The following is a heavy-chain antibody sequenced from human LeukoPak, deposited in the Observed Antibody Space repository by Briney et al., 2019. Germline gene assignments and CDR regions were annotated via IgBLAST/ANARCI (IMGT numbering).Heavy chain of an antibody. D-gene: IGHD4-23*01. CDR1: GYTFTSYA. CDR3: ARELVQLTPREFQ. J-gene: IGHJ4*02. Sequence: GASVKVSCKASGYTFTSYAISWVRQAPGQGLEWMGRIIPILGIANYAQKFQGRVTITADKSTSTAYMELSSLRSEDTAVYYCARELVQLTPREFQWGQGTLVTVSS. CDR2: IIPILGIA. V-gene: IGHV1-69*04.